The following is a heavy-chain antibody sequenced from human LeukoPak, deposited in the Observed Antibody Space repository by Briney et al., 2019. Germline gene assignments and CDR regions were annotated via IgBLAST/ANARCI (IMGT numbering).Heavy chain of an antibody. J-gene: IGHJ6*02. CDR2: IYYSGST. CDR1: GDSISSYY. CDR3: ARVDVQQLAYGMDV. D-gene: IGHD6-13*01. V-gene: IGHV4-59*01. Sequence: SETLSLTCIVSGDSISSYYWSWIRQPPGKGLEWIGYIYYSGSTNYNPSLKSRVTISVDTSKNQFSLKLSSVTAADTAVYYCARVDVQQLAYGMDVWGQGTTVTVSS.